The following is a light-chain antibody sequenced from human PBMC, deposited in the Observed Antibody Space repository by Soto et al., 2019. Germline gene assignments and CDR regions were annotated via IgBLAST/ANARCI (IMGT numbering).Light chain of an antibody. V-gene: IGKV1-5*03. CDR1: QSISAW. J-gene: IGKJ5*01. CDR3: QQYNSYMYT. Sequence: DIQMTQSPSTLSASVGDRVSINCRASQSISAWLAWYQQKPGKAPRLLIYKASTLEIGVPSRFSGSGSGTEFTLTISSLQPDDFATYYCQQYNSYMYTFGQGTRLEIK. CDR2: KAS.